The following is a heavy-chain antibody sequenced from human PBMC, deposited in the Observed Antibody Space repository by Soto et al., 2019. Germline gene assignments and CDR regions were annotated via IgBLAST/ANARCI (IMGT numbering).Heavy chain of an antibody. Sequence: SETLSLTCTVSGGSISSPTYYWGWMRQPPGKGLEWIASFFIGGNTYYNPSLKSRVTISVDTSKNQFSLKLSSVTAADTAVYYCARDLVNPGYQLPPLSPGNWFDPWGQGTLVTVSS. D-gene: IGHD2-2*01. CDR3: ARDLVNPGYQLPPLSPGNWFDP. J-gene: IGHJ5*02. CDR1: GGSISSPTYY. CDR2: FFIGGNT. V-gene: IGHV4-39*02.